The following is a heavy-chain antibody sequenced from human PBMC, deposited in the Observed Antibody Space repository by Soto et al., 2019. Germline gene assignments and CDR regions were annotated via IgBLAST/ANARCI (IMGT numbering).Heavy chain of an antibody. D-gene: IGHD2-21*02. Sequence: GGSLRLSCGAAGFTFSSYGMHWVRQAPGKGLEWVAVIWYDGSNKYYADSVKGRFTIPRDNSKNTLYLQMNSLRAEDTAVYYCARESIYCGGDCYFAYWGQGTLVTVSS. CDR2: IWYDGSNK. J-gene: IGHJ4*02. V-gene: IGHV3-33*01. CDR3: ARESIYCGGDCYFAY. CDR1: GFTFSSYG.